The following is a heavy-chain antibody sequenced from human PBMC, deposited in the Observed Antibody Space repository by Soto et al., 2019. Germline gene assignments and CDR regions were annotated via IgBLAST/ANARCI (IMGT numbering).Heavy chain of an antibody. V-gene: IGHV3-30-3*01. CDR2: ISYDGSNK. Sequence: GSLRLSCAASGFTCSSYAMHWVRQAPGKGLEWVAVISYDGSNKYYADSVKGRFTISRDNSKNTLYLQMNSLRAEDTAVYYCARGRTEPNWFDPWGQGT. CDR3: ARGRTEPNWFDP. CDR1: GFTCSSYA. J-gene: IGHJ5*02.